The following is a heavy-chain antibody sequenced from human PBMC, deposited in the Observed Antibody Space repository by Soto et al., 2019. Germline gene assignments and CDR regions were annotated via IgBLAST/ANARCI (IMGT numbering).Heavy chain of an antibody. CDR3: ARLGRGAFDS. CDR2: IIPMLGKP. Sequence: QVQLVQSGAEVRKPGSSVKVSCQATGDTFDSASINWVRQAPGHGLEWMGGIIPMLGKPSYAQSFQDRVTITADESANTAYMEFRSLRSDDTAVYFCARLGRGAFDSWGQGTPVTVSS. CDR1: GDTFDSAS. V-gene: IGHV1-69*01. J-gene: IGHJ5*01. D-gene: IGHD7-27*01.